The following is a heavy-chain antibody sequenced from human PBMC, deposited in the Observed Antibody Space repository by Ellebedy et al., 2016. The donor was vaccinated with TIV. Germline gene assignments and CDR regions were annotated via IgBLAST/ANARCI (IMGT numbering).Heavy chain of an antibody. CDR1: GFSVSSSY. D-gene: IGHD1-26*01. CDR3: ARGVIVGGHDAYDI. Sequence: GESLKISCAASGFSVSSSYMSWVRQAPGKGLEWVSVVYGGGGTYYADSVNGRFTISRDNSKNTLYLQMNNLRSEDTAVYHCARGVIVGGHDAYDIWGQGTMVTVSS. J-gene: IGHJ3*02. CDR2: VYGGGGT. V-gene: IGHV3-53*01.